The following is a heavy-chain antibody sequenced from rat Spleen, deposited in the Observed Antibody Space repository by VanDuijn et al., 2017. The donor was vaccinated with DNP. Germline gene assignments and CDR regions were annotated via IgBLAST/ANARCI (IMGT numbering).Heavy chain of an antibody. CDR2: VWIGGGT. D-gene: IGHD1-1*01. CDR1: GFSLTNYH. J-gene: IGHJ2*01. Sequence: QEQLKESGPGLVQPSQTLSLACTVSGFSLTNYHVHWVRQPSGKGLEWLGVVWIGGGTHYSSAFKSRLSITRDTSKSQVFLKVNSLQTEDTATYYCARDGQWDYLDYWGQGVMVTVSS. CDR3: ARDGQWDYLDY. V-gene: IGHV2-30*01.